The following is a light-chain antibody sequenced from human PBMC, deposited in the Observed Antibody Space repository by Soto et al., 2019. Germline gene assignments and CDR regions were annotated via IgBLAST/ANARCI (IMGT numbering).Light chain of an antibody. J-gene: IGKJ2*01. Sequence: EIVMTQSPATLSVSPGERATLSCRASQSVSSNLAWYQQKPGQAPRLLIYGASTRATGVPARFSGSGSGTEFPLTISILQSEDFAAYYCQQYNNWPPTTFGQGTKLEIK. V-gene: IGKV3-15*01. CDR1: QSVSSN. CDR2: GAS. CDR3: QQYNNWPPTT.